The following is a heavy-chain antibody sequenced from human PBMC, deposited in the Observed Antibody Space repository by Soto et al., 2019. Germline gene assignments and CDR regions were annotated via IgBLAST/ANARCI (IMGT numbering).Heavy chain of an antibody. J-gene: IGHJ4*02. Sequence: ASVKVSCKASGYTFTSYGISWVRQAPGQGLEWMGWISAYNGNTNYAQKLQGRVTMTTDTSTSTAYMELRSLRSDDTAVYYFARVGLRYFDWLSRPYFDYWGQGTLVTVSS. CDR2: ISAYNGNT. CDR3: ARVGLRYFDWLSRPYFDY. D-gene: IGHD3-9*01. CDR1: GYTFTSYG. V-gene: IGHV1-18*01.